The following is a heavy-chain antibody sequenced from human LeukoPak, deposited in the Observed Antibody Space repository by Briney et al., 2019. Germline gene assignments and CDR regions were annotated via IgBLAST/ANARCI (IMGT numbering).Heavy chain of an antibody. D-gene: IGHD3-9*01. CDR2: ISGGGGPT. J-gene: IGHJ4*02. CDR3: ARDSDIFDY. CDR1: GFTFSNYA. V-gene: IGHV3-23*01. Sequence: PGGCLRLSCAASGFTFSNYAMSWVRQAPGKGLEWVSAISGGGGPTYYADSVKGRFTISRDNSKNTLYLQMNSLRAEDTAVYYCARDSDIFDYWGQGTLVTVSS.